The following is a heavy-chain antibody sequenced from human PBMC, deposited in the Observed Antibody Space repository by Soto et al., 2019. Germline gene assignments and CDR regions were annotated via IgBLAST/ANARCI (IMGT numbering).Heavy chain of an antibody. D-gene: IGHD6-19*01. CDR2: IYHIGST. J-gene: IGHJ4*02. CDR1: GCSISSGGYS. CDR3: ARGKPVADDY. Sequence: QLQLQESGSGLVKPSQTLSLTCAVSGCSISSGGYSWSWIRQPPGKGLEWIGYIYHIGSTYYNPSLKSRVPISVDRSTNQFSLKLSSVTAADTAVYYCARGKPVADDYWGQGTLVTVSS. V-gene: IGHV4-30-2*01.